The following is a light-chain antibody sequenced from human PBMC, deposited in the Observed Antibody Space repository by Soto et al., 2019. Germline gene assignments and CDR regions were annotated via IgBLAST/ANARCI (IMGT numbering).Light chain of an antibody. V-gene: IGKV3-15*01. CDR1: QNIYYN. Sequence: ILMTQSPATVSVSPGESATLSCRASQNIYYNVAWYQQRPGQAPRLLIYRASTRAPGVPARFSGSGSGTEFTLTISSLQPEDFTVYSCLQYHNLWAFGRGTKVEI. J-gene: IGKJ4*02. CDR2: RAS. CDR3: LQYHNLWA.